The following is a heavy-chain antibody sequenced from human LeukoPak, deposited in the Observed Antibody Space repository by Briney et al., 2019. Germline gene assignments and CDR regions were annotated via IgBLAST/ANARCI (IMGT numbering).Heavy chain of an antibody. CDR2: VYNSENT. J-gene: IGHJ4*02. Sequence: PETLSLTCTVSGVSISIYYWSWIRQPPGKGLEWIGYVYNSENTNYNPSLKSRATISADTSKNQFSLKLNSVTAADTAVYYRVRDRELHYWGQGILVTVSS. V-gene: IGHV4-59*01. CDR3: VRDRELHY. CDR1: GVSISIYY. D-gene: IGHD1-26*01.